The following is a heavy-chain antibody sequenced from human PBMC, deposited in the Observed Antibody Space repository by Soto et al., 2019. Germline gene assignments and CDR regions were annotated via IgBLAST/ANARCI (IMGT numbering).Heavy chain of an antibody. V-gene: IGHV1-24*01. Sequence: ASVKVSCKVSGYTLTELSMHWVRQAPGKGLEWMGGFDPEDGETIYAQKFQGRVTMTEDTSTDTAYMELSSLRSEDTAVYYCATRRFTTLELRMDYFDYWGQGTMVTVYS. CDR3: ATRRFTTLELRMDYFDY. CDR2: FDPEDGET. J-gene: IGHJ4*02. CDR1: GYTLTELS. D-gene: IGHD1-7*01.